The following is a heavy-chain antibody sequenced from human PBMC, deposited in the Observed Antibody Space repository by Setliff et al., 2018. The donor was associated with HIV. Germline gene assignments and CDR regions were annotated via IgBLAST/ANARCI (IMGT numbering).Heavy chain of an antibody. CDR3: ARDQATYYYDTSGHEFDY. Sequence: ASVKVSCKASGYAFTSQFMHWVRQAPGQGLEWMGLINPSGGRTSYAQKFQGRLTMTRDTSRSTVYMELSSLRSEDTAVYYCARDQATYYYDTSGHEFDYWGQGTLVTVSS. CDR2: INPSGGRT. CDR1: GYAFTSQF. J-gene: IGHJ4*02. D-gene: IGHD3-22*01. V-gene: IGHV1-46*01.